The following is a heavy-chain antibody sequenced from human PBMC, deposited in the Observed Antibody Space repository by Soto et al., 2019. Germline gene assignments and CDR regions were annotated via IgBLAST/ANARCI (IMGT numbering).Heavy chain of an antibody. V-gene: IGHV1-69*13. CDR3: ARVIAAAINWFDP. D-gene: IGHD6-13*01. Sequence: ASVKVSCKASGGTFSSYAICWVRQAPGQGLEWMGGIIPIFGTANYAQKFQGRVTITADESTSTAYMELSSLRSEDTAVYYCARVIAAAINWFDPWGQGTLVTVSS. CDR2: IIPIFGTA. CDR1: GGTFSSYA. J-gene: IGHJ5*02.